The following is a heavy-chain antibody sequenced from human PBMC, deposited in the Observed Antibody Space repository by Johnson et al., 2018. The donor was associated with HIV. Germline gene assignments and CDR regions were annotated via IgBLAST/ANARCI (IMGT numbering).Heavy chain of an antibody. CDR2: ISYDGSNK. CDR1: GFTFSNYA. D-gene: IGHD2-21*01. Sequence: VQLVESGGGVVQPGRPLRISCAASGFTFSNYAMHWVRQAPGKGLDWVAVISYDGSNKYYADSVKGRFTISRDNSENTLYRQMDSLRAEDTAMYYCAIIPAGSSFAVWGRGPMVTVSS. V-gene: IGHV3-30*04. CDR3: AIIPAGSSFAV. J-gene: IGHJ3*01.